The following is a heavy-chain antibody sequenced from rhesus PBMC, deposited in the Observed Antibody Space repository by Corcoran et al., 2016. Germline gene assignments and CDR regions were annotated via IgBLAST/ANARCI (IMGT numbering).Heavy chain of an antibody. Sequence: QVTLQESGPALVKPTQTLTLTCTFSGFSLSTSGMGVGLIRQPPGKTLEWLAHIYWDVDKRYSTALKSRLTISKDTSKNQVVLTMTNMDPVDTATYYCARIGSSNYGTFDYWGQGVLVTVSS. CDR3: ARIGSSNYGTFDY. CDR2: IYWDVDK. J-gene: IGHJ4*01. CDR1: GFSLSTSGMG. D-gene: IGHD4-23*01. V-gene: IGHV2-1*01.